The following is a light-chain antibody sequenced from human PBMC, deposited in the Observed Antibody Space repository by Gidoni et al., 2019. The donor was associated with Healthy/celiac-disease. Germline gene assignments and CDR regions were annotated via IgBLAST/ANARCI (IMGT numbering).Light chain of an antibody. CDR1: QSVSSSY. Sequence: EIVLTQSPGTLSLSPGERATLSCRASQSVSSSYLAWYQQKPGQAPRLLIYGAFSRATGIPDRLSGSGSGTDFTLTISRLEPEDFAVYYCQQYGSSLWTFGQGTKVEIK. J-gene: IGKJ1*01. CDR2: GAF. V-gene: IGKV3-20*01. CDR3: QQYGSSLWT.